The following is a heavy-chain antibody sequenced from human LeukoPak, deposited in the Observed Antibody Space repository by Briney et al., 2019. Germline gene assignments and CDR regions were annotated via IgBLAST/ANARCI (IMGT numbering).Heavy chain of an antibody. Sequence: GGSLRLSCAASGFTFSSYWMGWVRQAPGKGLEWVANIKQDGSEKYYVDSVKGRFTISRDNAKNSLYLQMNSLRAEDTAVYYCARPSPMRDCNNGMDVWGQGTTVTVSS. CDR2: IKQDGSEK. CDR3: ARPSPMRDCNNGMDV. CDR1: GFTFSSYW. V-gene: IGHV3-7*01. J-gene: IGHJ6*02. D-gene: IGHD2-21*02.